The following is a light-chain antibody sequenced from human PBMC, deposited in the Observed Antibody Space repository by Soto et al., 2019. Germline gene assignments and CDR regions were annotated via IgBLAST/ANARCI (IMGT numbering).Light chain of an antibody. CDR3: QQYDTLPLLT. CDR2: DAS. CDR1: QDISNY. V-gene: IGKV1-33*01. Sequence: DIQMTQSPSSLSASVGDRVTITCQASQDISNYLNWYQQKPGKAPKLLIYDASNLETGVPSRFSGSGSGTDFPFTISSLQPEDIATYYCQQYDTLPLLTFGGGTKVEIQ. J-gene: IGKJ4*01.